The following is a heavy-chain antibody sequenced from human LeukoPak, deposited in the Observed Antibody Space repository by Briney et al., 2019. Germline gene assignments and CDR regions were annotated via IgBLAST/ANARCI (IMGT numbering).Heavy chain of an antibody. CDR3: AKSVAPVVPNAYYFDY. Sequence: GGSPRLSCAASGFTFSSYGMSWVRQAPGKGLEWVSVISGSGGSTYYADSVKGRFTISRDNSKNTLYVQMNSLRAEDTAVYYCAKSVAPVVPNAYYFDYWGQGTLVTVSS. D-gene: IGHD4-23*01. J-gene: IGHJ4*02. V-gene: IGHV3-23*01. CDR1: GFTFSSYG. CDR2: ISGSGGST.